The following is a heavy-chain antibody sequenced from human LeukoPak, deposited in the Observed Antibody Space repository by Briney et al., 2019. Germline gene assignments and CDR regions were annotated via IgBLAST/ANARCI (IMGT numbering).Heavy chain of an antibody. J-gene: IGHJ6*03. V-gene: IGHV4-34*01. CDR1: GGSFSGYY. D-gene: IGHD2-15*01. Sequence: SETLSLTCAVYGGSFSGYYWSWIRQPPGKGLEWIGEINHSGSTDYNPSLKSRVTISIDTSKNQFSLKLSSVTAADTAVYYCARQRYCSGGNCYFLYYYYMDVWDKGTTVTISS. CDR2: INHSGST. CDR3: ARQRYCSGGNCYFLYYYYMDV.